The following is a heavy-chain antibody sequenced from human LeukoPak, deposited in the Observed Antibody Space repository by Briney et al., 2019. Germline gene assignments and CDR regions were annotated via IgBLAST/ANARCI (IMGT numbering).Heavy chain of an antibody. CDR3: VRNLQGGYNPSFEY. V-gene: IGHV3-30*03. CDR1: GFSLSNYG. D-gene: IGHD5-24*01. Sequence: GGSLRLTCVASGFSLSNYGMHWVRQAPGKGLEWVAVVSYDGNIKYYADSVKGRFTISRDNPKNTVYLQMESLRAEDTAVYYCVRNLQGGYNPSFEYWGQGTLVTVSS. J-gene: IGHJ4*02. CDR2: VSYDGNIK.